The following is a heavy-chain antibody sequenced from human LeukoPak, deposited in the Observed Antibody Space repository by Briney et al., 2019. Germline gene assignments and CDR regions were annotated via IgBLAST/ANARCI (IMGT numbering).Heavy chain of an antibody. CDR2: IYYSGST. Sequence: KTSETLSLTCTVSGGSISSYYWSWIRQPPGKGLEWIGYIYYSGSTNYNPSLKSRVTISVDTSKNQFSLKLSSVTAADTAVYYCARGDYDFWSGQHLSAFDIWGQGTMVTVSS. J-gene: IGHJ3*02. CDR1: GGSISSYY. D-gene: IGHD3-3*01. CDR3: ARGDYDFWSGQHLSAFDI. V-gene: IGHV4-59*01.